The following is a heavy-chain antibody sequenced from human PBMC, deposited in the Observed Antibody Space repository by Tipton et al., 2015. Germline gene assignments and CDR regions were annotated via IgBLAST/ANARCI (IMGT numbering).Heavy chain of an antibody. J-gene: IGHJ5*02. V-gene: IGHV6-1*01. D-gene: IGHD6-13*01. CDR3: ARGAQHSTWS. Sequence: GLVKPSQTLSLTCAISGDSVSSNSDAWNWIRQSPSRGLEWLGRTYYRSKWYNDYAVSLKSRITINPDTSKNQFSLQLNSVTPDDTAMYYCARGAQHSTWSWGQGTLVTVSS. CDR2: TYYRSKWYN. CDR1: GDSVSSNSDA.